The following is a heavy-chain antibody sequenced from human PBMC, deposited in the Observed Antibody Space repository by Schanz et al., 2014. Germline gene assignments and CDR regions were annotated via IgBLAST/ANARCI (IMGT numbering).Heavy chain of an antibody. CDR3: ARDASSSSWYHSDY. Sequence: QVQLVESGGGVVQPGGSLRLSCAASGFTFNSYAFHWVRQAPGKGLEWVALISYDGNTKYYADSVKGRFTISRDNSKNSLYLQMNSLRAEDTAVYYCARDASSSSWYHSDYWGQGTLVTVSS. CDR1: GFTFNSYA. V-gene: IGHV3-30-3*01. CDR2: ISYDGNTK. D-gene: IGHD6-13*01. J-gene: IGHJ4*02.